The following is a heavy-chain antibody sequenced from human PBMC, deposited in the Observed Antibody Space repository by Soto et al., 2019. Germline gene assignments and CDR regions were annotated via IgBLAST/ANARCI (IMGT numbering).Heavy chain of an antibody. CDR1: GGSFSSRT. J-gene: IGHJ4*02. CDR2: IIPILGIT. Sequence: QVQLVQSGAEVKKPGSSVKVSCKASGGSFSSRTINWGRQSPGQGLEWMGRIIPILGITNYTQKFQGRLTFTADKSTDTAYLGLRSLRSEDTAVYYCASDYGDLPRDNWGQGTLVTVSS. D-gene: IGHD4-17*01. V-gene: IGHV1-69*02. CDR3: ASDYGDLPRDN.